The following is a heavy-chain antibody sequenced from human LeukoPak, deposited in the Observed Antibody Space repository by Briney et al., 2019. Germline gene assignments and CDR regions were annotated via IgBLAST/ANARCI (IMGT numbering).Heavy chain of an antibody. CDR1: GFTFDDYG. CDR2: INWNGGST. V-gene: IGHV3-20*04. Sequence: GESLRLSCAASGFTFDDYGMSWVRQAPGKGLEWVSGINWNGGSTDYADSVKGRFTISRDNAKNSLYLQMNSRSAEDTALYYCPREDGVTVSWRLVPRGYYFDYWGQGTLVTVSS. CDR3: PREDGVTVSWRLVPRGYYFDY. D-gene: IGHD2-8*02. J-gene: IGHJ4*02.